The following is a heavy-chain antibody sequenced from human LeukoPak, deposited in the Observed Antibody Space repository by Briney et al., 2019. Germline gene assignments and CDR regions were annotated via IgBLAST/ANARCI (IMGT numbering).Heavy chain of an antibody. D-gene: IGHD2-2*01. CDR2: ISGSGGST. Sequence: GGSLRLSCAASGFTFNSYAMSWVRQAPGKGLEWVLAISGSGGSTYYADSVKGRFTISRDNSKNTLYLQMNSLRAEDTAVYYCANACSSTSCYAGDAFDIWGQGTMVTVSS. CDR1: GFTFNSYA. V-gene: IGHV3-23*01. CDR3: ANACSSTSCYAGDAFDI. J-gene: IGHJ3*02.